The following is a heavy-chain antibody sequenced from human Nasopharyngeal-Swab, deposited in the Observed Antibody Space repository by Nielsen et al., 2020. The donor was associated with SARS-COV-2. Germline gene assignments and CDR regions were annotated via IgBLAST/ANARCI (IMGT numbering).Heavy chain of an antibody. J-gene: IGHJ3*02. CDR2: INHSGST. CDR3: ARDGSGGNTAMDAFDI. Sequence: SETLSLTCAVYGGSFSGYYWSWIRQPPGKGLEWIGEINHSGSTNYNPSLKSRVTISVDKSKNQFSLKLSSVTAADTAVYYCARDGSGGNTAMDAFDIWGQGTMVTVSS. CDR1: GGSFSGYY. V-gene: IGHV4-34*01. D-gene: IGHD5-18*01.